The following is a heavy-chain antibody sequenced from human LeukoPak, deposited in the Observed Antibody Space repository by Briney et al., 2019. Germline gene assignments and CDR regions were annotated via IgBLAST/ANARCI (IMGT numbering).Heavy chain of an antibody. V-gene: IGHV4-61*02. CDR1: GGSISSGSYY. CDR2: TYTSGST. J-gene: IGHJ6*03. CDR3: ASRLADSSGYYYYYYMDV. D-gene: IGHD3-22*01. Sequence: SETLSLTCTVSGGSISSGSYYWSWIRQPAGKGLEWIGRTYTSGSTNYNPSLKSRVTISVDTSKNQFSLKLSSVTAADTAVYYCASRLADSSGYYYYYYMDVWGKGTTVTISS.